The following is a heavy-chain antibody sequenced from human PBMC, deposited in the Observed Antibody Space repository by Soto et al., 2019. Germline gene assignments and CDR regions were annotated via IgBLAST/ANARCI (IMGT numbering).Heavy chain of an antibody. V-gene: IGHV1-18*01. D-gene: IGHD2-2*01. Sequence: ASVKVSCKASGYTFTSYGISWVRQAPGQGLEWMGWISAYNGNTNYAQKLQGRVTMTTDTSTSTAYMELRSLRSDDTAVYYCARVPCSSTSCYGSWFDPWGQGTLVTVSS. CDR3: ARVPCSSTSCYGSWFDP. CDR1: GYTFTSYG. J-gene: IGHJ5*02. CDR2: ISAYNGNT.